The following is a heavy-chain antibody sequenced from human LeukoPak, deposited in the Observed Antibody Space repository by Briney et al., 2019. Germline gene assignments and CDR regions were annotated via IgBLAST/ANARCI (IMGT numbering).Heavy chain of an antibody. Sequence: GGSLRLSCAASGFTFSSYWMHWVRQAPGKGLVWVSRINSDGSSTSYADSAKGRFTISRDNAKNTLYLQMNSLRAEDTAVYYCASRYCSGGSCGTMGFDYWGQGTLVTVSS. CDR3: ASRYCSGGSCGTMGFDY. D-gene: IGHD2-15*01. V-gene: IGHV3-74*01. CDR2: INSDGSST. J-gene: IGHJ4*02. CDR1: GFTFSSYW.